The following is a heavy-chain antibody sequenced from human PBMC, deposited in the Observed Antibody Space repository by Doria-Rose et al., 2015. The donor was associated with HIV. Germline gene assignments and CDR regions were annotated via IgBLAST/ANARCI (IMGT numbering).Heavy chain of an antibody. J-gene: IGHJ4*02. V-gene: IGHV3-21*01. CDR2: ISSTSAYI. Sequence: VQLQESGGGLVRPGGSLRLSCATSGFTFSSHRINWVRQAPGKGLERVSSISSTSAYINYADSVRGRFTISRDNARNSLYLQVDSLRAEDTAIYYCATGVTLDYWGQGTLVTVSS. CDR3: ATGVTLDY. D-gene: IGHD3-10*01. CDR1: GFTFSSHR.